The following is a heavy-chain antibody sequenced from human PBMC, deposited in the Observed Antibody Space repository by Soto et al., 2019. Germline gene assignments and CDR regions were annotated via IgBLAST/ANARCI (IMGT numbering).Heavy chain of an antibody. CDR2: INHSGTT. CDR1: GYAISSGYY. J-gene: IGHJ4*02. V-gene: IGHV4-38-2*02. D-gene: IGHD3-10*01. Sequence: SETLSLTCAVSGYAISSGYYWGWIRQSPGKGLEWIGSINHSGTTSYKSSLTSRVIISVDTSKNQFSLKLSSVTAADTVVYFCARDMAHSYGSGSFSVFDYWGQGTLVTVSS. CDR3: ARDMAHSYGSGSFSVFDY.